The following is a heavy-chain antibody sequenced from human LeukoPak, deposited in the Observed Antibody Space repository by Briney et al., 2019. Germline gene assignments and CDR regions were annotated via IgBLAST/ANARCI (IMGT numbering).Heavy chain of an antibody. CDR1: GFTFSSYS. V-gene: IGHV3-48*01. CDR2: ISSSSSTI. D-gene: IGHD3-3*01. Sequence: GGSLRLSCAASGFTFSSYSMNWVRQAPGKGLEWVSYISSSSSTIYYADSVKGRFTISRDNAKNSLYLQMNSLRAEDTAVYYCAREPYDFWSGYPGSIDYWAREPWSPSPQ. J-gene: IGHJ4*02. CDR3: AREPYDFWSGYPGSIDY.